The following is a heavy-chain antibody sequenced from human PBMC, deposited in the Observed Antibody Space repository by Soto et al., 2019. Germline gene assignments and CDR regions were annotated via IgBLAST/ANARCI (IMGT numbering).Heavy chain of an antibody. V-gene: IGHV1-8*01. D-gene: IGHD3-16*01. CDR1: GYTFTSYD. Sequence: QVQLVQSGAEVKKPGASVKVSCKASGYTFTSYDINWVRQATGQGLEWKGWMNPNSGNTGYAQKSQGRVTTTRTASMSTGYMELSSPRAEYTAVYYCPREGVRGMDVGGQGTTVTVCS. J-gene: IGHJ6*02. CDR2: MNPNSGNT. CDR3: PREGVRGMDV.